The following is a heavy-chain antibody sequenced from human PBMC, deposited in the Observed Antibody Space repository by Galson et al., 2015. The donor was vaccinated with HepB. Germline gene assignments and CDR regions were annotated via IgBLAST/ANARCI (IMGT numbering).Heavy chain of an antibody. Sequence: LRLSCAASGFTFSSYAMSWVRQAPGKGLEWVSAISGSGGSTYYADSVKGRFTISRDNSKNTLYLQMNSLRAEDTAVYYCAKDGMGGGWYQYYFDYWGQGTLVTVSS. CDR3: AKDGMGGGWYQYYFDY. V-gene: IGHV3-23*01. J-gene: IGHJ4*02. D-gene: IGHD6-19*01. CDR2: ISGSGGST. CDR1: GFTFSSYA.